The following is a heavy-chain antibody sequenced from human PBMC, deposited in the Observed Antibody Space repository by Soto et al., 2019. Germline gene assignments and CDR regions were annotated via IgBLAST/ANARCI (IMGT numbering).Heavy chain of an antibody. J-gene: IGHJ5*02. Sequence: SETLSLTCTVSGGSISSYYWSWIRQPAGKGLEWIGRIYTSGSTNYNPSLKSRVTMSVDTYKNQFSLKLSSVTAADSAVYYCARMYYDFWSGYNWFDPWGQGTLVTVS. V-gene: IGHV4-4*07. CDR3: ARMYYDFWSGYNWFDP. CDR1: GGSISSYY. CDR2: IYTSGST. D-gene: IGHD3-3*01.